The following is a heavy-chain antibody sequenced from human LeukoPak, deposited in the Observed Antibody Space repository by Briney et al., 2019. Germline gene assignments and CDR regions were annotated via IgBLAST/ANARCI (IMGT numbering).Heavy chain of an antibody. CDR3: ARDDPPAAGVDY. D-gene: IGHD6-13*01. CDR1: GFTFSSYG. CDR2: IWYDGSNK. J-gene: IGHJ4*02. Sequence: GRSLRLSCAASGFTFSSYGMHWVRQAPGKGLEWVAVIWYDGSNKYYADSVKGRFTISRDNSKNTLYLQMNSLRVEDTAVYYCARDDPPAAGVDYWGQGTLVTVSS. V-gene: IGHV3-33*01.